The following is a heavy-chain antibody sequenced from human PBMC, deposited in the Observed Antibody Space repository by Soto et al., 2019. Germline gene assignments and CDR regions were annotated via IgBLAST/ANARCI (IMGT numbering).Heavy chain of an antibody. CDR3: AHYDSSGYFSHFDS. Sequence: QIALQESGPTVVKPTQTLTLTCTFSGFSLTTTGVGVGLIRHAPGKALEWLAMVYWNDERRYSPSLKSRLTIIQHTSKNQVVLTMTYMDPVDTATYFCAHYDSSGYFSHFDSWGQGTLVTVSS. CDR2: VYWNDER. J-gene: IGHJ4*02. V-gene: IGHV2-5*01. CDR1: GFSLTTTGVG. D-gene: IGHD3-22*01.